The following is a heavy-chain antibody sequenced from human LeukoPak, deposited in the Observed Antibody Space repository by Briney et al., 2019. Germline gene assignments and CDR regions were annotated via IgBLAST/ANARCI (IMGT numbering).Heavy chain of an antibody. D-gene: IGHD6-19*01. CDR2: ISWNSGSI. Sequence: PGGSLRLSCAASGFTFDDYAMHWVRQAPGKGLEWVSGISWNSGSIGYADSVKGRFTISRDNAKNSLYLQMNSLRAEDTALYYCAKKGSSGWHHNIYFDYAGQGTLVTVSS. CDR1: GFTFDDYA. CDR3: AKKGSSGWHHNIYFDY. J-gene: IGHJ4*02. V-gene: IGHV3-9*01.